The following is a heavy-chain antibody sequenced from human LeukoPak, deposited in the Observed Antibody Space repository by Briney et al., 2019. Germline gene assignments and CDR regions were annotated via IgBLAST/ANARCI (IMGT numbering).Heavy chain of an antibody. D-gene: IGHD6-13*01. CDR2: ISSNGGST. CDR3: ARDGQQQLEELYYYYYYYMDV. CDR1: GFTFSSYA. Sequence: PGGSLRLSCAASGFTFSSYAMHWVRQAPGKGLEYVSAISSNGGSTYYANSVKGRFTISRDNSKNTLYLQMNSLRAEDTAVYYCARDGQQQLEELYYYYYYYMDVWGKGTTVTISS. V-gene: IGHV3-64*01. J-gene: IGHJ6*03.